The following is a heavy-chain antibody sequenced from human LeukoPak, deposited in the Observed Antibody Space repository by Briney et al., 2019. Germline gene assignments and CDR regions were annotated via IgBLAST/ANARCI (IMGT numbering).Heavy chain of an antibody. Sequence: SETLSLTCTVSGGSISSYYWSWIRQPPGKGLEWIGYIYYRGSTNYNPSLKSRVTISVDTSKNQFSLKLSSVTAADTAVYYCARDRYYYYGMDVWGQGTTVTVSS. J-gene: IGHJ6*02. CDR2: IYYRGST. CDR3: ARDRYYYYGMDV. CDR1: GGSISSYY. V-gene: IGHV4-59*01.